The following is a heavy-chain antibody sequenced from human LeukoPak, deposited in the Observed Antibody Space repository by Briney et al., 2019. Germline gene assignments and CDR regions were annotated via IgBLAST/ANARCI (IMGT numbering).Heavy chain of an antibody. CDR2: IHYTGSA. V-gene: IGHV4-59*01. J-gene: IGHJ4*02. D-gene: IGHD6-13*01. CDR3: ARAYTTNWYTLFGY. CDR1: GASISGYY. Sequence: SETLSLICSVSGASISGYYWSWVRQPPGKGLEWIGFIHYTGSATYNPSLKSRVTMSVDTSKNQFSLRLSSVTAEDTAVYYCARAYTTNWYTLFGYWGQGTLVTVSS.